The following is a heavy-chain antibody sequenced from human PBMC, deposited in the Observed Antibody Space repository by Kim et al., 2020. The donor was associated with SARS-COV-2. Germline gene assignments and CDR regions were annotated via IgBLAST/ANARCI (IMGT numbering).Heavy chain of an antibody. CDR1: GYTFTKYG. J-gene: IGHJ4*02. V-gene: IGHV7-4-1*04. D-gene: IGHD6-19*01. Sequence: ASVKVSCKASGYTFTKYGINWVRQAPGHGLEWMGWINSDTGVPTYAQGFTGRFVFSLDTSVNMAYLQISSLQTADTAVYFCARTVAVLDYWGQGTLVTVS. CDR3: ARTVAVLDY. CDR2: INSDTGVP.